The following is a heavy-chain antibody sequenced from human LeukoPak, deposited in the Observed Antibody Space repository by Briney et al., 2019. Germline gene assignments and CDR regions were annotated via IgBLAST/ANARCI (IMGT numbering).Heavy chain of an antibody. CDR3: ARGGYSGYDSGGTLDY. CDR2: IYTSGST. V-gene: IGHV4-4*07. CDR1: GGSISSYY. D-gene: IGHD5-12*01. Sequence: PSETLSLTCTVSGGSISSYYWSWIRQPAGKGLEWIGRIYTSGSTNYNPSLKSRVTMSVDTSKNQFSLKLSSVTAADTAVYYCARGGYSGYDSGGTLDYWGQGTLVTVSS. J-gene: IGHJ4*02.